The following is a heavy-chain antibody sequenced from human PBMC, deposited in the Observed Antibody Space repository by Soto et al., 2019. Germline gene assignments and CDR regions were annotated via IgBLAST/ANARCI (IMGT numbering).Heavy chain of an antibody. V-gene: IGHV5-10-1*01. J-gene: IGHJ6*02. CDR3: ARPLQYFSGGSCYSAFTPYYYGMDV. CDR1: GYNFTSYW. D-gene: IGHD2-15*01. Sequence: GESLKVSWKGSGYNFTSYWISWVRQMPGKGLEWMGRIDPSDSYTNYSPSFQGHVTISADKSISTAYLQWSSLKASDTAMYYCARPLQYFSGGSCYSAFTPYYYGMDVWGQGTTVTVS. CDR2: IDPSDSYT.